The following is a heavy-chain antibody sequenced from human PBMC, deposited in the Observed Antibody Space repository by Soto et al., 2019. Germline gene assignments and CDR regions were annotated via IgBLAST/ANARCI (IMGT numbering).Heavy chain of an antibody. CDR2: IYYSGST. CDR3: ARFQSGYYDFWSGYNMGLDY. J-gene: IGHJ4*02. V-gene: IGHV4-30-4*01. D-gene: IGHD3-3*01. Sequence: SETLSLTCTVSGGSISSGDYYWSWIRQPPWKGLEWIGYIYYSGSTYYNPSLKSRVTISVDTSKNQFSLKLSSVTAADTAVYYCARFQSGYYDFWSGYNMGLDYWGQGTLVTVSS. CDR1: GGSISSGDYY.